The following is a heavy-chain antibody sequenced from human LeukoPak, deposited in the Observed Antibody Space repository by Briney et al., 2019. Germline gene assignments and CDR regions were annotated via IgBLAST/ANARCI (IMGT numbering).Heavy chain of an antibody. CDR3: ARVRNYDFWSGYYRFYP. D-gene: IGHD3-3*01. CDR2: IIPIFGTA. V-gene: IGHV1-69*13. CDR1: GYTFTSYY. Sequence: SVKVSCKASGYTFTSYYMHWVRQAPGQGLEWMGGIIPIFGTANYAQKFQGRVTITADESTSTAYMELSSLRSEDTAVYYCARVRNYDFWSGYYRFYPWGQGTLVTVSS. J-gene: IGHJ5*02.